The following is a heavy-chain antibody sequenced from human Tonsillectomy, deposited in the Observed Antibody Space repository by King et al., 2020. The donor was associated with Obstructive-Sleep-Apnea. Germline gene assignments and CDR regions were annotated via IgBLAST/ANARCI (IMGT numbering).Heavy chain of an antibody. CDR3: ARCSSHSCYYYGMDV. J-gene: IGHJ6*02. Sequence: VQLVESGGGLVQPGGSLRLSCAASGFTFSRYWMSWVRQAPGKGLEWVANIKKDGSEEYYVDSVRGRFTISRDNAKNSMSMQMNSLRAEDTAVYYCARCSSHSCYYYGMDVWGQGTTVTVSS. V-gene: IGHV3-7*01. CDR2: IKKDGSEE. CDR1: GFTFSRYW. D-gene: IGHD2-2*01.